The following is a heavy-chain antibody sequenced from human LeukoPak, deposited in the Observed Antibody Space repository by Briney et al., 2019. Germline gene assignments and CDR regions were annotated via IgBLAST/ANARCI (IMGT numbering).Heavy chain of an antibody. CDR1: GFTFSSYN. CDR2: ISSSSSTI. CDR3: AREGVVGGTYSLDY. D-gene: IGHD1-26*01. J-gene: IGHJ4*02. Sequence: PGGSLRLSCAASGFTFSSYNMNWVRQAPGKGLEWVSYISSSSSTIYYADSVKGRFTISRDNAKNSMYLQMNSLRAEDTAVYSCAREGVVGGTYSLDYGARETLVTVS. V-gene: IGHV3-48*01.